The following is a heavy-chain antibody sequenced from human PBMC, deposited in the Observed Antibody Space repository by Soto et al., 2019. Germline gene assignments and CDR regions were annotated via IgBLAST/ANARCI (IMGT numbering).Heavy chain of an antibody. CDR3: ARHRSDFWFDP. D-gene: IGHD2-15*01. J-gene: IGHJ5*02. CDR2: IYYSGGT. V-gene: IGHV4-39*01. Sequence: QLQLQESGPGLVKPSETLSLTCTVSGGSISSSSYFWGWIRQPPGKGLEWIGSIYYSGGTYYNPSLKSRVTVSVDTSKNQFSLKLSSVTAADTAVYYCARHRSDFWFDPWGQGTLVTVSS. CDR1: GGSISSSSYF.